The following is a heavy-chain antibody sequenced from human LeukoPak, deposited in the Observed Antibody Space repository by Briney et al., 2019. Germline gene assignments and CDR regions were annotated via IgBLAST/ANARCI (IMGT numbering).Heavy chain of an antibody. CDR1: GFTFSNCA. D-gene: IGHD3-10*01. CDR3: ARDRGPRTGFMVREAYDY. CDR2: ICDSGDNT. V-gene: IGHV3-23*01. Sequence: PGGSLRLSCAASGFTFSNCAMGWVRQAPGKGLKWVSGICDSGDNTYYEDSVKGRFTISRDNAKNTLYLQMSSLRAEDTAVYYCARDRGPRTGFMVREAYDYWGQGTLVTVSS. J-gene: IGHJ4*02.